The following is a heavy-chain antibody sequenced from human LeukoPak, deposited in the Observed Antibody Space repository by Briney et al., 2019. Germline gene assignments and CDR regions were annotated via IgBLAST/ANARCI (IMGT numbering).Heavy chain of an antibody. CDR3: ARPYYYDSRIDR. V-gene: IGHV4-30-4*01. CDR1: GRPISSGDYY. Sequence: SETLSLPCTVSGRPISSGDYYGSSIPKPPGKGLEWIGYMYYGGTTYYNPSLKSRATISVDTSKNQSSLKPSSVTAADTAVYYCARPYYYDSRIDRWGQRTLVTVSS. D-gene: IGHD3-22*01. CDR2: MYYGGTT. J-gene: IGHJ5*02.